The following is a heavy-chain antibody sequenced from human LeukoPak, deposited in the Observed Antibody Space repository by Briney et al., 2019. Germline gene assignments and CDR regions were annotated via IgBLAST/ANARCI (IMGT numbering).Heavy chain of an antibody. J-gene: IGHJ4*02. CDR2: IKQNGRDT. CDR1: GFSFTNYC. CDR3: VRDPHEGGNGWYYFDF. V-gene: IGHV3-7*03. D-gene: IGHD6-19*01. Sequence: QPGGSLRLSCAASGFSFTNYCMHWVRQTPGKGLEWVANIKQNGRDTYYVDSVKGRFIISRDNVKNSLYLHLNGLRAEDTAVYYCVRDPHEGGNGWYYFDFWGQGTLVTVSS.